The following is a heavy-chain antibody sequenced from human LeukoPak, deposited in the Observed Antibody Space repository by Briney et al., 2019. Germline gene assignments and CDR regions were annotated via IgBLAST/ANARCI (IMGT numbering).Heavy chain of an antibody. Sequence: SETLSLTCTVSGGSVSSHFWSWIRQPPGKGLEWIGHIHNSGITNYNPPLKSRVTMSVDTSKNQFSLMLRSVTAADTAVYYCARDHLPAGAPGYYMDVWGKGTTVTVSS. CDR1: GGSVSSHF. CDR3: ARDHLPAGAPGYYMDV. J-gene: IGHJ6*03. V-gene: IGHV4-59*02. D-gene: IGHD4/OR15-4a*01. CDR2: IHNSGIT.